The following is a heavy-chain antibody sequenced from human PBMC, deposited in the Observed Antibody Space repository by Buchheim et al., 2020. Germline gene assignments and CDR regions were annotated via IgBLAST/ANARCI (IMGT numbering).Heavy chain of an antibody. CDR3: AKETVTAGAGYYGMDV. CDR1: GFPFSSYA. V-gene: IGHV3-23*01. J-gene: IGHJ6*01. CDR2: FSGSSGTT. D-gene: IGHD4-17*01. Sequence: EVQLLESGGGLMQPGGSLRLSCAASGFPFSSYAMSWVRQAPGKGLEWVSSFSGSSGTTYYADSVQGRFTISSDNSKNTLYLQMNSLRAGDTAVYYCAKETVTAGAGYYGMDVWGQGTT.